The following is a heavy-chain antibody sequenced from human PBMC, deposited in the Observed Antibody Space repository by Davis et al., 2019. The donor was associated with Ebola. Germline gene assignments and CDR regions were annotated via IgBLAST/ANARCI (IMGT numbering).Heavy chain of an antibody. J-gene: IGHJ4*02. CDR3: ARDYDSSGYYTPPFDY. CDR1: GFTFSDYY. CDR2: ISSSGSTI. V-gene: IGHV3-11*01. D-gene: IGHD3-22*01. Sequence: GESLKISCAASGFTFSDYYMSWIRQAPGKGLEWVSYISSSGSTIYYADSVKGRFTISRDNAKNSLYLQMNSLRAEDTAVYYCARDYDSSGYYTPPFDYWGQGTLVTVSS.